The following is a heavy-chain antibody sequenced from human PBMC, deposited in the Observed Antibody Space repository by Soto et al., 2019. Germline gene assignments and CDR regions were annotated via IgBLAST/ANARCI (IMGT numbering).Heavy chain of an antibody. CDR3: ARDRGYSYGPPRYYYGMDV. Sequence: ASGKVSCNSSGYTFTSYYMHWVRQAPGQGLEWMGIINPSGGSTSYAQKFQGRVTMTRDTSTSTVYMELSSLRSEDTAVYYCARDRGYSYGPPRYYYGMDVWGQGTTVTVSS. J-gene: IGHJ6*02. CDR2: INPSGGST. D-gene: IGHD5-18*01. CDR1: GYTFTSYY. V-gene: IGHV1-46*01.